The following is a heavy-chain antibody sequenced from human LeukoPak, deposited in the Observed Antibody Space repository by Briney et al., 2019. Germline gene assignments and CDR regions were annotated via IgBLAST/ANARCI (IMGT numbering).Heavy chain of an antibody. CDR3: ARVPSYSSGWYDFDY. V-gene: IGHV4-4*02. J-gene: IGHJ4*02. Sequence: SGTLSLTCAVSGGSLSSSNWWSWVRQPPGKGLEWIGEIYHSGSTNYNPSLKSRVTISVDKSKNQFSLKLSSVTAADTAVYYCARVPSYSSGWYDFDYWGQGTLVTVSS. D-gene: IGHD6-19*01. CDR2: IYHSGST. CDR1: GGSLSSSNW.